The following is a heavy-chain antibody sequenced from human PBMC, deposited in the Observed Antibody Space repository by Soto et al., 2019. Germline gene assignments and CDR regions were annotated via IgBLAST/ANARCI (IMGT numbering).Heavy chain of an antibody. D-gene: IGHD2-21*02. Sequence: QVQLQESGPGLVEPSQTLSLTCNVSGDSINRGGFYWGWIRQHPEKGLEWIGYIYYSGSSYYNPSLQSRVTMSLDTTKNQFSLRLTSVTAADTAVYFCARGAAVTARWFDPWGQGTPVTVSS. CDR2: IYYSGSS. J-gene: IGHJ5*02. V-gene: IGHV4-31*03. CDR1: GDSINRGGFY. CDR3: ARGAAVTARWFDP.